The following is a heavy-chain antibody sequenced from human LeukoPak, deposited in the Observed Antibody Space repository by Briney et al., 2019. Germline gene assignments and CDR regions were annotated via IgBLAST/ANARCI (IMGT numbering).Heavy chain of an antibody. CDR1: GYTFTSYG. V-gene: IGHV1-18*01. D-gene: IGHD3-22*01. Sequence: GASVKVSCKASGYTFTSYGISWVRQAPGQGLEWMGWVSAYNGNTNYAQKLQGRVTMTTDTSTSTAYMELRSLRSDDTAVYYCARGTTYYHDSSGYSQFDYWGQGTLVTVSS. J-gene: IGHJ4*02. CDR2: VSAYNGNT. CDR3: ARGTTYYHDSSGYSQFDY.